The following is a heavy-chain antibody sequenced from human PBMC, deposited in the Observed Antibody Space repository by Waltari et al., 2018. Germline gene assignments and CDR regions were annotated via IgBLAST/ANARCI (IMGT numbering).Heavy chain of an antibody. Sequence: EVQLVESGGDLVQPGGSLRPSCAASGFIFSKYLMTWVRQAPGKGLEWVANINQAGSDKYYVDSVKGRFTISRDNANNSLYLQMNTLRVEDTAIYFCARRKTDYGDYYFDYWGPGTLVTVSS. CDR1: GFIFSKYL. J-gene: IGHJ4*02. CDR2: INQAGSDK. CDR3: ARRKTDYGDYYFDY. V-gene: IGHV3-7*01. D-gene: IGHD2-21*02.